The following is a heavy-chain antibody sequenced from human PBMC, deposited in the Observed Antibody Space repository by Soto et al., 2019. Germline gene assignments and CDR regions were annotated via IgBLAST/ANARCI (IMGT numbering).Heavy chain of an antibody. CDR3: ARGEYSSGWSPDY. CDR2: ISSSSSYI. CDR1: GFTFSSYS. J-gene: IGHJ4*02. Sequence: EVQLVESEGGLVKPGGSLRLSCAASGFTFSSYSMNWVRQAPGKGLEWVSSISSSSSYIYYADSVKGRFTISRDNAKNSLFLQMNSLRAEDTAVYYCARGEYSSGWSPDYWGQGTLVTVSS. V-gene: IGHV3-21*01. D-gene: IGHD6-19*01.